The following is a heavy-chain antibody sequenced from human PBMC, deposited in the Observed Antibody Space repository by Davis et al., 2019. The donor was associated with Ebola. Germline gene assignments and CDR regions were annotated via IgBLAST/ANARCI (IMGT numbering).Heavy chain of an antibody. CDR3: ARVDYDFWSGYYNGGNWFDP. J-gene: IGHJ5*02. Sequence: SETLSLTCTVSGDSISDYYWSWIRQPPGKGLEWIGYIYHSGITRYNPSLKNRVTISLDTSKNQFFLKVNSMTAADTAVYYCARVDYDFWSGYYNGGNWFDPWGQGTLVTVSS. CDR1: GDSISDYY. CDR2: IYHSGIT. D-gene: IGHD3-3*01. V-gene: IGHV4-59*01.